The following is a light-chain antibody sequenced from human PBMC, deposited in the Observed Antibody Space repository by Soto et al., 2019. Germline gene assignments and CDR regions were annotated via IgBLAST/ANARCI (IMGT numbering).Light chain of an antibody. J-gene: IGKJ3*01. Sequence: EIVLTQSPGTLSLSPGERATLSCRASQSVSSSYLAWYQQKPGQAPRLLIYGASSRATGIPDRFSGSGSGTDFTLTIGSLEPEDFALYYCQQYGGSPFTFGPGTRVDIK. CDR1: QSVSSSY. CDR2: GAS. CDR3: QQYGGSPFT. V-gene: IGKV3-20*01.